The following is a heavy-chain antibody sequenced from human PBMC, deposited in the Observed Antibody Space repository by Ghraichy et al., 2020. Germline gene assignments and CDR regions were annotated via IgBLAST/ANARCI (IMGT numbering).Heavy chain of an antibody. CDR2: ISSSSSYI. CDR1: GFTFSSYS. V-gene: IGHV3-21*01. D-gene: IGHD5-12*01. J-gene: IGHJ4*02. Sequence: GGSLRLSCAASGFTFSSYSMNWVRQAPGKGLEWVSSISSSSSYIYYADSVKGRFTISRDNAKNSLYLQMNSLRAEDTAVYYCATRVVATTYSGFDYWGQGTLVTVSS. CDR3: ATRVVATTYSGFDY.